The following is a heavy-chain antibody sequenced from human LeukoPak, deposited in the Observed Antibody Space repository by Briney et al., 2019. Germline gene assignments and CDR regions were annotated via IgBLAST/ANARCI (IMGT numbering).Heavy chain of an antibody. V-gene: IGHV4-59*08. CDR1: GGSLSDDY. D-gene: IGHD5-18*01. CDR3: ARRRPAPMVNLEEDVQYYMGV. J-gene: IGHJ6*03. CDR2: INYGGST. Sequence: SETLSLTCSISGGSLSDDYWSWTRQPPGKALEWIGYINYGGSTNYNPSLKSRVTMSVDTSKNQFSLNLSSVSAADTAVYYCARRRPAPMVNLEEDVQYYMGVWGSGTTVAVSS.